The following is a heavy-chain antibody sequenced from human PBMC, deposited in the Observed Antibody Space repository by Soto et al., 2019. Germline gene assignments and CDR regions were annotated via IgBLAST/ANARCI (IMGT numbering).Heavy chain of an antibody. D-gene: IGHD5-18*01. V-gene: IGHV5-51*01. CDR2: IYPGDSDT. Sequence: LGQALKISCKGSGYSFTSYWNGWVRQMPGKGLEWMGIIYPGDSDTRYSPSFQSQATISADKSISTAYLQWSSVKASDTALYYYARHERIQLWLGDYGYCLDVWGQRSTDTVSS. J-gene: IGHJ6*01. CDR3: ARHERIQLWLGDYGYCLDV. CDR1: GYSFTSYW.